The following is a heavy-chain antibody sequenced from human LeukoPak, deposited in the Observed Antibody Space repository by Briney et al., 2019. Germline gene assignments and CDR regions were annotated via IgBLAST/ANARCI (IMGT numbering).Heavy chain of an antibody. J-gene: IGHJ4*02. D-gene: IGHD6-13*01. Sequence: PSQTLSLTCTVSGGSISSGSYYWSWIRQPAGKGLEWIGRIYTSGSTNYNPSLKSRVTISVDTSKNQFSLKWTSVTAADTAMYYCARWRGDAGTGGADNWGQGTLVTVSS. CDR1: GGSISSGSYY. CDR3: ARWRGDAGTGGADN. CDR2: IYTSGST. V-gene: IGHV4-61*02.